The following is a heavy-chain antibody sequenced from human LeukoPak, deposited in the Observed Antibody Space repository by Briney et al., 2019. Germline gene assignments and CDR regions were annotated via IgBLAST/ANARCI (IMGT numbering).Heavy chain of an antibody. Sequence: SETLSLTCTVSGGSIRSSSYYWGWIRQPPGKGLEWIGNIYYSGSTYFNPSLQSRVTMSVDPSKNQFSLKLSSVTAADTAVYYCARLLYLYVERNFFDSWGQGTLVTVSS. CDR3: ARLLYLYVERNFFDS. J-gene: IGHJ4*02. V-gene: IGHV4-39*01. CDR1: GGSIRSSSYY. CDR2: IYYSGST. D-gene: IGHD3-10*02.